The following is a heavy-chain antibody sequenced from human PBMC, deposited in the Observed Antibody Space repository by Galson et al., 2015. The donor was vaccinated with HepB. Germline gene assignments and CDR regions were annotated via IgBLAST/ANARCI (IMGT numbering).Heavy chain of an antibody. CDR1: GYSFTSYW. V-gene: IGHV5-51*01. D-gene: IGHD1-1*01. CDR3: ARHSWNDADNDYFDY. Sequence: QSGAEVKKPGESLKISCKGSGYSFTSYWIGWVRQMSGKGLEWMWIIYPGDSDTRYSPSFQGQVTISADKSISTAYLQWSSLKASDTAMYYCARHSWNDADNDYFDYWGQGTLVTVSS. CDR2: IYPGDSDT. J-gene: IGHJ4*02.